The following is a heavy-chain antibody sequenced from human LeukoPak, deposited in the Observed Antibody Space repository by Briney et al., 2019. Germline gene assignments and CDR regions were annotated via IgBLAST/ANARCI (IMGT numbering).Heavy chain of an antibody. Sequence: GGSLRLSCAASGFTFSGYAMHGVRQAPGKGLEWVALISDDGSNEHHVDSVKGRFTISRDNSKNTLFLQMSSLRSEDTAVYYCARAGLASTHFYYYGLDVWGQGTTVTVSS. CDR2: ISDDGSNE. V-gene: IGHV3-30*04. J-gene: IGHJ6*02. CDR3: ARAGLASTHFYYYGLDV. CDR1: GFTFSGYA. D-gene: IGHD2-15*01.